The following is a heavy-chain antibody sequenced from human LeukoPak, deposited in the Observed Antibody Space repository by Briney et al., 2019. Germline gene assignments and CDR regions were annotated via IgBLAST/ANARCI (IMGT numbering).Heavy chain of an antibody. J-gene: IGHJ5*02. CDR2: INHSGST. CDR3: ARGGVSDWFDP. Sequence: PSETLSLTRAVYGGSFSGYYWSWIRQPPGKGLEWIGEINHSGSTNYNPSLKSRVTISVDTSKNQFSLKLSSVTAADTAVYYCARGGVSDWFDPWGQGTLVTVSS. D-gene: IGHD2-8*01. CDR1: GGSFSGYY. V-gene: IGHV4-34*01.